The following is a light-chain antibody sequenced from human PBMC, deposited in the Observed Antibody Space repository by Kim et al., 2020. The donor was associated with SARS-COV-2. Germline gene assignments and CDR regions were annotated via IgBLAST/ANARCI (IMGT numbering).Light chain of an antibody. CDR2: QDR. CDR1: KLGDKY. CDR3: QAWDSSAHVV. V-gene: IGLV3-1*01. J-gene: IGLJ2*01. Sequence: SYELTQPPSVSVSPGQTASITCSGEKLGDKYACWYQQKPGQSPVMVIYQDRKRPSGIPERFSGSNSGNTATLTISGTQAMDEAVYYCQAWDSSAHVVFGGGTQLTVL.